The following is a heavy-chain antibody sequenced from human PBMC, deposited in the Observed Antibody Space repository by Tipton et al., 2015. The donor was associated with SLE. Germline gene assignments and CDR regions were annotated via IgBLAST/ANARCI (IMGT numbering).Heavy chain of an antibody. J-gene: IGHJ6*02. CDR3: ARGSPGRSEGHYKDYHYGIDV. Sequence: TLSLTCAVSGYSISSSYYWGWIRQPPGKGLEWIGSFAHSGSSFYNPSLKSRVTISVDMSKNQFSLKLTSVTAADTAVYYCARGSPGRSEGHYKDYHYGIDVWGQGTTVTVSS. CDR2: FAHSGSS. CDR1: GYSISSSYY. V-gene: IGHV4-38-2*01. D-gene: IGHD3-9*01.